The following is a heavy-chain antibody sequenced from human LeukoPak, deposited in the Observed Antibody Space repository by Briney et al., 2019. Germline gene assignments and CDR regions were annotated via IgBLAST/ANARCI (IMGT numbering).Heavy chain of an antibody. CDR2: IYYSGST. Sequence: SETLSLTCTVSGGSISSSSYYWGWIRQPPGKGLEWIGSIYYSGSTYYNPSLKSRVTMSVDTSKNQFSLKLSSVTAADTAVYYCARGSYSSSSDVFDYWGQGTLVTVSS. CDR1: GGSISSSSYY. D-gene: IGHD6-6*01. J-gene: IGHJ4*02. V-gene: IGHV4-39*07. CDR3: ARGSYSSSSDVFDY.